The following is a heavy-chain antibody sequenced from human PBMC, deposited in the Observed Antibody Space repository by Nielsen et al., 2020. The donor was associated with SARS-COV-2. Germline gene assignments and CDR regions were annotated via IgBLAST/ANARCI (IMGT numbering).Heavy chain of an antibody. V-gene: IGHV3-73*01. CDR2: IRSKANSYAT. D-gene: IGHD6-13*01. J-gene: IGHJ4*02. CDR3: TRLGSSSWY. Sequence: GGSLRLSCAASGFTFSGSAMHWVRKASGKGLEWVGRIRSKANSYATAYAASVKGRFTVSRDDSKNTAYLQMHSLKTEDTAVYYCTRLGSSSWYWGQGTLVTVSS. CDR1: GFTFSGSA.